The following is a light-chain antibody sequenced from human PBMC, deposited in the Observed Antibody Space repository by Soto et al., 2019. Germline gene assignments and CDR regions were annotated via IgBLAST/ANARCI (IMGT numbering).Light chain of an antibody. CDR1: QSVSNN. CDR2: GAS. CDR3: QQYNNWPPIT. Sequence: EIVLTQSPGTLSLSPGERATLSCRASQSVSNNYLAWYQQKPGQAPRVLIYGASTRATGSPARFSGSGSGTEFTLTISSLQSEDFAVYYCQQYNNWPPITFGQGTRLEI. J-gene: IGKJ5*01. V-gene: IGKV3-15*01.